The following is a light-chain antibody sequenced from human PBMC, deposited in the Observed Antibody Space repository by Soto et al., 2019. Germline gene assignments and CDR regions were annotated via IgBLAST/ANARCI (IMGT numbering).Light chain of an antibody. V-gene: IGKV3-20*01. J-gene: IGKJ2*01. Sequence: EIVLTQSPGTLSLSPGERATLSCRASHSVTGSYLAWYQQKPGQAPGLLIYGASSRTTDIPDRFSGSVSVTDFTLTISRLEPEGFAVYYCQQYGSSALYTFGQGTRLAIK. CDR1: HSVTGSY. CDR2: GAS. CDR3: QQYGSSALYT.